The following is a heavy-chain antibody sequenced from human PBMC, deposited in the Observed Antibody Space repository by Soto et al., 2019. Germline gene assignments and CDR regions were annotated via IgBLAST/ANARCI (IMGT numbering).Heavy chain of an antibody. Sequence: GGSLRLSCAASGFTVSSNYISWVRLAPGKGLEWVSVIYSVGNTYYAHSVKGRFTISRDNSKNTLYLQMNSLRAEDTAVYYCARDLALGGMDVWGQGTTVTVSS. J-gene: IGHJ6*02. CDR3: ARDLALGGMDV. V-gene: IGHV3-53*01. CDR2: IYSVGNT. D-gene: IGHD3-16*02. CDR1: GFTVSSNY.